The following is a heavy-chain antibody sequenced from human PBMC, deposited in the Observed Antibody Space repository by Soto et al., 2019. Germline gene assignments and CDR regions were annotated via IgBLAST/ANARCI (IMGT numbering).Heavy chain of an antibody. V-gene: IGHV4-4*02. CDR1: GGSISSSNW. J-gene: IGHJ5*02. Sequence: QVQLRESGPGLVKPSGTLSLTCAVSGGSISSSNWWSWVRQPPGKGLEWIGEIYHSGSTNYNPSLQRRVTISVDKSKNQFSLKLSSVTAADTAVYYCARGTRNGYYHNWFDPWGQGTLVTVSS. CDR2: IYHSGST. CDR3: ARGTRNGYYHNWFDP. D-gene: IGHD3-3*01.